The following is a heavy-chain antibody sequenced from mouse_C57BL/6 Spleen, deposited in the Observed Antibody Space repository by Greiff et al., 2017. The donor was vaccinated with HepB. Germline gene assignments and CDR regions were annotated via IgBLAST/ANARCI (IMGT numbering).Heavy chain of an antibody. D-gene: IGHD1-1*01. Sequence: EVKVVESGGGLVKPGGSLKLSCAASGFTFSSYAMSWVRQTPEKRLEWVATISDGGSYTYYPDNVKGRFTISRDNAKNNLYLQMSHLKSEDTAMYYCARDHYGSSYGAMDYWGQGTSVTVSS. J-gene: IGHJ4*01. CDR1: GFTFSSYA. CDR2: ISDGGSYT. CDR3: ARDHYGSSYGAMDY. V-gene: IGHV5-4*01.